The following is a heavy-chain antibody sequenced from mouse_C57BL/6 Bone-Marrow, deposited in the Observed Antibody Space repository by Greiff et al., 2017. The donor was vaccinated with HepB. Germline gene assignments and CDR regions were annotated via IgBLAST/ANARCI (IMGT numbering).Heavy chain of an antibody. CDR2: ISSGGSYT. Sequence: DVKLVESGGDLVKPGGSLKLSCAASGFTFSSYGMSWVRQTPDKRLEWVATISSGGSYTYYPDSVKGRFTISRDNAKNTLYLQMSSLKSEDTAMYYCARRCPFTTVVGAYWGQGTLVTVSA. CDR3: ARRCPFTTVVGAY. V-gene: IGHV5-6*02. D-gene: IGHD1-1*01. J-gene: IGHJ3*01. CDR1: GFTFSSYG.